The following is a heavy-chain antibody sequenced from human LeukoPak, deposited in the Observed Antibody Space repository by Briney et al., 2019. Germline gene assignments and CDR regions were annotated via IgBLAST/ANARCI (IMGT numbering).Heavy chain of an antibody. Sequence: SETLSLICTVSGGSVSSGSYYWSWLRQPPGKGLEWIGYIYYSGSTNYNPSLKSRVTISVDTSKNQFSLKLSSVTAADTAVYYCARTSTVTTAMHYWGQGTLVTVSS. V-gene: IGHV4-61*01. CDR1: GGSVSSGSYY. J-gene: IGHJ4*02. CDR3: ARTSTVTTAMHY. D-gene: IGHD4-17*01. CDR2: IYYSGST.